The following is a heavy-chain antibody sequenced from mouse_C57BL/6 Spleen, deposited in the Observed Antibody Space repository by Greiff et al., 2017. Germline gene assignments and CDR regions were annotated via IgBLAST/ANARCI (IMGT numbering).Heavy chain of an antibody. Sequence: VQLQQPGPGLVKPSQSLSLSCYVSGYSFTSGYYWYWIRQFPGNKLEWMGYISYDGSNNYNQSLKNRISITRDTSKNQFFLKLNSVTTEDTATYYCAREDTGTCMDYWGQGTSVTVSS. CDR1: GYSFTSGYY. CDR3: AREDTGTCMDY. CDR2: ISYDGSN. J-gene: IGHJ4*01. D-gene: IGHD4-1*01. V-gene: IGHV3-6*01.